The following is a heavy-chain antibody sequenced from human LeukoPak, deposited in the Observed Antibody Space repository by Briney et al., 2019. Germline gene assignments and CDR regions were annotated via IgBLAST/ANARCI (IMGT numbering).Heavy chain of an antibody. CDR2: ISGSGGST. J-gene: IGHJ3*02. Sequence: PGGSLRLSXAASGFTFSSYAMSWARQAPGKGLEWVSAISGSGGSTYYADSVKGRFTISRDNSKNTLYLQMNSLRAEDTAVYYCAKQLRITIFGVVTHMPDAFDIWGQGTMVTVSS. V-gene: IGHV3-23*01. CDR1: GFTFSSYA. D-gene: IGHD3-3*01. CDR3: AKQLRITIFGVVTHMPDAFDI.